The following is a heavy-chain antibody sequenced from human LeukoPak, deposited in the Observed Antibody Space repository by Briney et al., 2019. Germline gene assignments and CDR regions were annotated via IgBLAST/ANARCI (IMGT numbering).Heavy chain of an antibody. CDR3: ARDAGYDFWSGYYTDY. CDR2: ISSSSSYI. D-gene: IGHD3-3*01. J-gene: IGHJ4*02. Sequence: GGSLRLSCAASGFPFSSYSMNWVRQAPGKGLEWVSSISSSSSYIYYADSVKGRFTISRDNAKNSLYLQMNSLRAEDTAVYYCARDAGYDFWSGYYTDYWGQGTLVTVPS. V-gene: IGHV3-21*01. CDR1: GFPFSSYS.